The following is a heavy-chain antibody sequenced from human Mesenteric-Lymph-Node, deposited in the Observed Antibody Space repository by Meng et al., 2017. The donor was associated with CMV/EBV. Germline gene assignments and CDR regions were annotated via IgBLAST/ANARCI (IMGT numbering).Heavy chain of an antibody. CDR2: IGHDGTIQ. CDR3: AKDITTYGNRYFDS. CDR1: GFTFTYHA. Sequence: GESLKISCAASGFTFTYHAIHWVRQAPGKGLQWVAFIGHDGTIQYYEDSVRGRFLISRDNSKNTMYLQMNSLRPEDTAVYFCAKDITTYGNRYFDSWGQGTLVTVSS. D-gene: IGHD4-23*01. V-gene: IGHV3-30*02. J-gene: IGHJ4*02.